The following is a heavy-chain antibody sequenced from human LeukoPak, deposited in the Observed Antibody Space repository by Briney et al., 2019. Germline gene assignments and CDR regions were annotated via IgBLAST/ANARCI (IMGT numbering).Heavy chain of an antibody. J-gene: IGHJ5*02. D-gene: IGHD6-19*01. Sequence: GGSLRLSCAASGFTFSVYDMYWIRQSPGKGLECVSVISRGGISYYADSVKGRFTISRDNSKNTLYLQMNSLRAEDTAVYYCARDRHSSGWPVDPWGQGTLVTVSS. CDR2: ISRGGIS. V-gene: IGHV3-23*01. CDR3: ARDRHSSGWPVDP. CDR1: GFTFSVYD.